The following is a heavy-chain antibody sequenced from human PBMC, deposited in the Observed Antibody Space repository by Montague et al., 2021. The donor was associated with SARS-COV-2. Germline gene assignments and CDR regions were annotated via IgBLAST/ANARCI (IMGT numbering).Heavy chain of an antibody. CDR3: ARNPADCYGSGSYPTWENWFDP. J-gene: IGHJ5*02. D-gene: IGHD3-10*01. V-gene: IGHV4-39*01. CDR2: IYYSGST. Sequence: SETLSLTCTVSGGSISSSSYYWGWIRQPPGKGLEWIGSIYYSGSTYYNPSLKSRVTISVDTSKNQFSLKLSSVTAADTAVYYCARNPADCYGSGSYPTWENWFDPWGQGTLVTVSS. CDR1: GGSISSSSYY.